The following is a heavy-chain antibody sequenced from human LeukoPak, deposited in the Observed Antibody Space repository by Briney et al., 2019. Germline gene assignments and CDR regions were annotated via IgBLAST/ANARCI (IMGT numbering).Heavy chain of an antibody. CDR1: GITLSNYG. J-gene: IGHJ3*02. Sequence: GGSLRLSCAVSGITLSNYGMSWVRQAPGKGPEWVAGISGSGGSTNYADSVKGRFTISRDNPKNTLYLQMHNLRAEDTAVYYCARGSGRSQAFDIWGQGTMVTVSS. D-gene: IGHD3-10*01. CDR2: ISGSGGST. CDR3: ARGSGRSQAFDI. V-gene: IGHV3-23*01.